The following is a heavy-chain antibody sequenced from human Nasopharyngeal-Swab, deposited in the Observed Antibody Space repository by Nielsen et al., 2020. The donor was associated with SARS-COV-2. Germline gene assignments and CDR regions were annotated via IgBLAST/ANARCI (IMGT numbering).Heavy chain of an antibody. CDR1: GYSFANYW. Sequence: GESLKISCIGFGYSFANYWIGWVRQMPGKGLEWMGSIYPGNSDTRYSPAFHGQITISVDKSINTAYLQWNSLRASDTAMYFCARRAARDGYNYEVDPWGQGTLVTVSS. D-gene: IGHD5-24*01. J-gene: IGHJ5*02. CDR2: IYPGNSDT. CDR3: ARRAARDGYNYEVDP. V-gene: IGHV5-51*01.